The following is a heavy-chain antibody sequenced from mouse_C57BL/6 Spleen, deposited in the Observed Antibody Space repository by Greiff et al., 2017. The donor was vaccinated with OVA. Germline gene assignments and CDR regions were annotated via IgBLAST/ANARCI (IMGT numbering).Heavy chain of an antibody. D-gene: IGHD1-3*01. J-gene: IGHJ2*01. Sequence: QVQLQQPGAELVRPGSSVKLSCKASGYTFTSYWMHWVKQRPIQGLEWIGNIDPSDSETHYNQKFKDKATLTVDKSSSTAYMQLSSLTSEDSAVYFCARGTESDYFDYWGQGTTRTVSS. CDR1: GYTFTSYW. V-gene: IGHV1-52*01. CDR2: IDPSDSET. CDR3: ARGTESDYFDY.